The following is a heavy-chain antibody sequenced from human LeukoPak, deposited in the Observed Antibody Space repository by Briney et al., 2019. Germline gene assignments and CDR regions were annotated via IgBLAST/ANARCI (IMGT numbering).Heavy chain of an antibody. Sequence: PSETPSLTCTVSGGSISSGGYYWSWIRQHPGKGLEWIGYIYYSGSTYYNPSLKSRVTISVDTSKNQFSLKLSSVTAADTAVYYCARYCSSTSCYGRYYFDYWGQGTLVTVSS. J-gene: IGHJ4*02. CDR3: ARYCSSTSCYGRYYFDY. CDR2: IYYSGST. D-gene: IGHD2-2*01. V-gene: IGHV4-31*03. CDR1: GGSISSGGYY.